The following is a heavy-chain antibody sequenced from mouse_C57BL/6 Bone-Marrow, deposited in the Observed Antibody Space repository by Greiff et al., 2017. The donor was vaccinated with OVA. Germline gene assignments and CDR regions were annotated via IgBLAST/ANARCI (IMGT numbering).Heavy chain of an antibody. J-gene: IGHJ3*01. D-gene: IGHD1-1*01. Sequence: VQLQQSGAELVKPGASLKLSCTASGYTFTTYPIEWMKQNHGKSLEWIGNFHPYNDDTKYNETFKGKVTLTVEKSSSTVYLELSLLTADDSAVDYCARAGDYNGDWYAYWGQGTLVTVSA. CDR1: GYTFTTYP. V-gene: IGHV1-47*01. CDR2: FHPYNDDT. CDR3: ARAGDYNGDWYAY.